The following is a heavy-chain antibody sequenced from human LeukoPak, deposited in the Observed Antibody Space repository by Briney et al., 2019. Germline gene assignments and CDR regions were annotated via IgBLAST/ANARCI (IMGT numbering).Heavy chain of an antibody. D-gene: IGHD2-15*01. CDR1: GYTFTSYY. Sequence: ASVKVSCKASGYTFTSYYMHWVRQAPGQGLEWMGIINPSGGSTSYAQKFQGRVTITADKSTSTAYMELSSLRSEDTAVYYCARGEGYCSGGSCYYHIDYWGQGTLVTVSS. CDR2: INPSGGST. J-gene: IGHJ4*02. V-gene: IGHV1-46*01. CDR3: ARGEGYCSGGSCYYHIDY.